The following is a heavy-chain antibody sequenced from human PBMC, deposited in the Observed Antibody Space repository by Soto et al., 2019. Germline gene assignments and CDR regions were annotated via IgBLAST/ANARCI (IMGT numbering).Heavy chain of an antibody. J-gene: IGHJ3*02. CDR3: ARGRIVASIHDAFEI. V-gene: IGHV1-18*01. D-gene: IGHD5-12*01. CDR1: GYPFTSYG. Sequence: QGQLLQSGDEVKTPGASVRVSCTASGYPFTSYGISWVRQAPGQGLEWVAWISAYNGKRDTAQKFQGRVTMTLDTSTDTAHMALGDLTSADTAVYYCARGRIVASIHDAFEIWGQGTKVTVSS. CDR2: ISAYNGKR.